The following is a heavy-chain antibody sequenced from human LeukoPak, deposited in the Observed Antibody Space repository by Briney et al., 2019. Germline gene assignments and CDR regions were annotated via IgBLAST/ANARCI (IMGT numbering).Heavy chain of an antibody. J-gene: IGHJ4*02. CDR1: GFTFSSYA. CDR2: ISRNGGSI. CDR3: AKDWWRDYDILTGPLDY. V-gene: IGHV3-64*01. D-gene: IGHD3-9*01. Sequence: GGSLRLSCAASGFTFSSYAMHWVRQAPGKGLEFVSTISRNGGSIHYANSVKGRFTISRDNSKNTLYLQMGSLRDEDMAVYYCAKDWWRDYDILTGPLDYWGQGTLVTVSS.